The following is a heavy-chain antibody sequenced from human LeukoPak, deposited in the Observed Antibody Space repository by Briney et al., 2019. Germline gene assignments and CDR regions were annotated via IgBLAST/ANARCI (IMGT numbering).Heavy chain of an antibody. D-gene: IGHD4-11*01. CDR2: IIPIFGTA. CDR1: GGTFSSYA. J-gene: IGHJ5*02. V-gene: IGHV1-69*05. Sequence: SVKVSCKASGGTFSSYAISWVRQAPGQGLEWMGRIIPIFGTANYAQKFQGRVTITTDESTSTAYMELSSLRSEDTAVYYCAREHYSNYGHWFDPWGQGTLDTVSS. CDR3: AREHYSNYGHWFDP.